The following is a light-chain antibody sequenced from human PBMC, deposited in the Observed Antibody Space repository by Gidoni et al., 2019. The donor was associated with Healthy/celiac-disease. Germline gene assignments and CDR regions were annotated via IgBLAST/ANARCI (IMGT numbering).Light chain of an antibody. CDR2: DAA. Sequence: EIVFTQSPATLSLSPGERATLSCRASQMVSSDLAWYQQKPGQAPRRLIYDAANRATGIPARFSGSGSGTDFTRTISSLEPEDFSVYYCQQRSNWPLTFGGGTKVEIK. J-gene: IGKJ4*01. CDR3: QQRSNWPLT. CDR1: QMVSSD. V-gene: IGKV3-11*01.